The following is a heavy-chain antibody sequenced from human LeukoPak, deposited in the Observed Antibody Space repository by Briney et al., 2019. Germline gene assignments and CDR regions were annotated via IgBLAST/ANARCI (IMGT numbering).Heavy chain of an antibody. V-gene: IGHV1-18*04. Sequence: GASVKVSCKASGYTFTGYYMHWVRQAPGQGLEWMGWISIYSGNTRYIEDLQGRLTMTTDTSTNTAYMELRSLRSDDTAIYFCARGKYFDWGIHAHYFDSWGQGTLVTVSS. D-gene: IGHD3-9*01. CDR1: GYTFTGYY. CDR2: ISIYSGNT. J-gene: IGHJ4*02. CDR3: ARGKYFDWGIHAHYFDS.